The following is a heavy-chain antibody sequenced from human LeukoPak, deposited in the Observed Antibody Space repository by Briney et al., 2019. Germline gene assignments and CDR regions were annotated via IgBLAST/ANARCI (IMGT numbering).Heavy chain of an antibody. CDR1: GYSISSGSC. CDR2: IYHSGST. D-gene: IGHD6-25*01. CDR3: ARGAATMDV. V-gene: IGHV4-38-2*02. Sequence: SETLSLTCTVSGYSISSGSCWGWIRQPPGEGLDWIGSIYHSGSTFYNPSLKSRVTISVDTSKSQFSLKLSSVTAADTAVYYCARGAATMDVWGKGTTVTVSS. J-gene: IGHJ6*04.